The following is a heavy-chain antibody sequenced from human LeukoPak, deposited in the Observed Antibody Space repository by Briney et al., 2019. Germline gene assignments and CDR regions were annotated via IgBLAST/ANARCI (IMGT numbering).Heavy chain of an antibody. CDR1: GYTFTSYD. CDR3: ARDSAEAAAGTTFDY. CDR2: IIPIFGTA. J-gene: IGHJ4*02. Sequence: SVKVYCKASGYTFTSYDINWVRQAPGQGLEWMGGIIPIFGTANYAQKFQGRVTITADESTSTAYMELSSLRSEDTAVYYCARDSAEAAAGTTFDYWGQGTLVTVSS. D-gene: IGHD6-13*01. V-gene: IGHV1-69*13.